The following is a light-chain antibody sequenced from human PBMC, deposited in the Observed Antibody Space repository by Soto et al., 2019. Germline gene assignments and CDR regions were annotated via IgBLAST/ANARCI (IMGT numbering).Light chain of an antibody. Sequence: EIVLTQSPGTLSLSPGERATLSCRAGQSLTSTYLAWYQHKPGQAPRLLIYGTSSRATGIPDRFSGSGSGTDFTLTISRLELEDFAVYYCQQYGNSRLTFGGGTKVEIK. CDR2: GTS. J-gene: IGKJ4*01. V-gene: IGKV3-20*01. CDR3: QQYGNSRLT. CDR1: QSLTSTY.